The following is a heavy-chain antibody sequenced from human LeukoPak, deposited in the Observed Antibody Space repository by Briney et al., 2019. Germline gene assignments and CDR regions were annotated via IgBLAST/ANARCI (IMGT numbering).Heavy chain of an antibody. CDR1: GYTFTGYY. J-gene: IGHJ4*02. Sequence: ASVKVSCKASGYTFTGYYMHWVRQAPGQGLEWMGIINPSGGSTSYAQKFQGRVSMTRDMSTSTVYMELSSLRSEDTALYYCARRPYGDYYIDYWGQGTLVTVSS. D-gene: IGHD4-17*01. CDR2: INPSGGST. V-gene: IGHV1-46*01. CDR3: ARRPYGDYYIDY.